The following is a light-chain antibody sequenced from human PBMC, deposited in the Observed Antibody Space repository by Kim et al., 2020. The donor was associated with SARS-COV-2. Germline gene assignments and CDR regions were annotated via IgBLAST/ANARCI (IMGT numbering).Light chain of an antibody. Sequence: VSPELTARITCAGDALPKKYAFWYQQKSGQAPVLVIYEDTKRPSGIPERFSGSSSGTMATLTISGAQVEDEGDYSCYSRDSSGNSIFGGGTQLTVL. J-gene: IGLJ2*01. CDR1: ALPKKY. CDR3: YSRDSSGNSI. V-gene: IGLV3-10*01. CDR2: EDT.